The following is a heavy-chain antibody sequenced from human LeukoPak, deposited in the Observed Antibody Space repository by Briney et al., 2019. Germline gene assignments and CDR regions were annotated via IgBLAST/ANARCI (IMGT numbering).Heavy chain of an antibody. Sequence: GGSLRLSCAASGFTVSSNYMSWVRQAPGKGLEWVSVIYSGGSTYYAESVKSRFTISRDNSKNTLYLQMNSLRAEDTAVYYCAKDPRGSGSTFFDYWGQGTLVTVSS. CDR3: AKDPRGSGSTFFDY. J-gene: IGHJ4*02. CDR2: IYSGGST. D-gene: IGHD3-10*01. CDR1: GFTVSSNY. V-gene: IGHV3-53*01.